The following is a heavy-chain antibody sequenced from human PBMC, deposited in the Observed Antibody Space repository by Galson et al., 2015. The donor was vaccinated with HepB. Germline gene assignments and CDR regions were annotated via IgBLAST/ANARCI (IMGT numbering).Heavy chain of an antibody. Sequence: SLRLSCATSGLTFSDYWMSWVRQTPGKGLEWVANINKDGNEEYYVDSVKGRFTISRDNAKNSPYLQMNSLRVEDTAVYSCVTDYIGFWGQGTLVTVSS. CDR2: INKDGNEE. V-gene: IGHV3-7*01. CDR1: GLTFSDYW. J-gene: IGHJ4*02. CDR3: VTDYIGF.